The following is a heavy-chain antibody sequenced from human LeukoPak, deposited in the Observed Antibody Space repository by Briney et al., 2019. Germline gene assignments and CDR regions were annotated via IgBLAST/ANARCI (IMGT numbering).Heavy chain of an antibody. CDR3: AGASIVGATKYYFDY. V-gene: IGHV1-69*05. CDR2: IIPIFGTA. D-gene: IGHD1-26*01. Sequence: SVKVSCKASGYTFTSYGISWVRQAPGQGLEWMGGIIPIFGTANYAQKFQGRVTITTDESTSTAYMELSSLRSEDTAVYYCAGASIVGATKYYFDYWGQGTLVTVSS. J-gene: IGHJ4*02. CDR1: GYTFTSYG.